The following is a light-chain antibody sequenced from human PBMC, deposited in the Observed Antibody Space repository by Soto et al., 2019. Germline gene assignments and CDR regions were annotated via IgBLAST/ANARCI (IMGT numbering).Light chain of an antibody. Sequence: TQCAATLSVSPGERATLSCRASQGVNSNLAWYQQKPGQAPRLLLYGASNRATGIPDRFSGSGSGTDFTLTISRLEPEDFAVYYCQQHGSSPRTFGQGTKVDIK. CDR1: QGVNSN. J-gene: IGKJ1*01. CDR3: QQHGSSPRT. V-gene: IGKV3-20*01. CDR2: GAS.